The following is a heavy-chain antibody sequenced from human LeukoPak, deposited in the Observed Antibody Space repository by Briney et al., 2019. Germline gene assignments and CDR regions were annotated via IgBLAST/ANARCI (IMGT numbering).Heavy chain of an antibody. V-gene: IGHV5-51*01. D-gene: IGHD5-12*01. CDR2: IYPGDSDT. Sequence: GESLKISCKGSGYSFSNSWIGWVRQMPGKGLEWMGIIYPGDSDTRYSPSFQGQVTISADKSISTAYLQWSSLKASDTAMYYCARLPGIVATIERYFDYWGQGTLVTVSS. CDR1: GYSFSNSW. J-gene: IGHJ4*02. CDR3: ARLPGIVATIERYFDY.